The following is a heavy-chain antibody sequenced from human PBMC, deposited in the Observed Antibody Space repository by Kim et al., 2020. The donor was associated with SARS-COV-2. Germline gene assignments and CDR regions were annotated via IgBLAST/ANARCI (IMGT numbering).Heavy chain of an antibody. CDR2: IKSKTDGGTT. CDR1: GFTFSNAW. Sequence: GGSLRLSCAASGFTFSNAWMSWVRQAPGKGLEWVGRIKSKTDGGTTDYAAPVKGRFTISRDDSKNTLYLQMNSLKTEDTAVYYCTTRARGITIFGRDVWGQGTTVTVSS. CDR3: TTRARGITIFGRDV. V-gene: IGHV3-15*01. D-gene: IGHD3-3*01. J-gene: IGHJ6*02.